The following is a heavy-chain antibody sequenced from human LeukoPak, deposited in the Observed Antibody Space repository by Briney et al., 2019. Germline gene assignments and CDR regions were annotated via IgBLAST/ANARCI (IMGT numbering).Heavy chain of an antibody. J-gene: IGHJ5*02. D-gene: IGHD2-2*01. V-gene: IGHV6-1*01. CDR3: ARRLTQYDCFDP. CDR2: TYYRSTWYN. CDR1: GDSVSSNSVT. Sequence: SQTLSLTCATSGDSVSSNSVTWNWIRQSPSRGLEWLGRTYYRSTWYNDYAVSVRGRITVNPDTSKNQFSLHLNSVTPEDTAVYYCARRLTQYDCFDPWGQGILVTVSS.